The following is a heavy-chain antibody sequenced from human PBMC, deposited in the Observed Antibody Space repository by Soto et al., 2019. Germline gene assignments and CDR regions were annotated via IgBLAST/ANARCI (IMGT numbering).Heavy chain of an antibody. CDR1: GFTFSSYG. CDR3: ARDPRYCSGGSCYSFDY. J-gene: IGHJ4*02. Sequence: QVQLVESGGGVVQPGRSLRLSCAASGFTFSSYGMHWVRQAPGMGLEWVAVIWYDGSNKYYADSVKGRFTISRDNSKNTLYLQMNSLRAEDTAVYYCARDPRYCSGGSCYSFDYWGQGTLVTVSS. D-gene: IGHD2-15*01. CDR2: IWYDGSNK. V-gene: IGHV3-33*01.